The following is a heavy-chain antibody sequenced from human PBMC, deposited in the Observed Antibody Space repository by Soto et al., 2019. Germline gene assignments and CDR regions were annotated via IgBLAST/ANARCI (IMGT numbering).Heavy chain of an antibody. Sequence: TLSLTCTVSGGSISSGDYYWSWIRQPPGKGLEWIGYIYYSGSTYYNPSLKSRVTISVDTSKNQFSLKLSSVTAADTAVYYCAREGYCSGGSCQPGGMDVWVQGSTVTVSS. V-gene: IGHV4-30-4*01. J-gene: IGHJ6*02. CDR2: IYYSGST. D-gene: IGHD2-15*01. CDR1: GGSISSGDYY. CDR3: AREGYCSGGSCQPGGMDV.